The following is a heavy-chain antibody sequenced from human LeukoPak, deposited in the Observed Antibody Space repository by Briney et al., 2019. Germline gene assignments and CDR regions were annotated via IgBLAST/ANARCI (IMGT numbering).Heavy chain of an antibody. CDR2: IYYSGST. Sequence: SETLSLTCTVSGGSISSSSSYWGWIRQPPGKGLEWIGSIYYSGSTYYNPSLKSRVTISVDTSKNQFSLKLSSVTAADTAVYYCARARSGSYRDRRFDPWGQGTLVTVSS. CDR1: GGSISSSSSY. J-gene: IGHJ5*02. CDR3: ARARSGSYRDRRFDP. V-gene: IGHV4-39*01. D-gene: IGHD1-26*01.